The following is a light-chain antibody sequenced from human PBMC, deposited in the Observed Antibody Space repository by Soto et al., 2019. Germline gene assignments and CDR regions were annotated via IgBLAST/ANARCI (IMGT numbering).Light chain of an antibody. Sequence: LTQPASVSGSPGQSITISCTGTSSVVGSYNLVSWYQQHPGKAPKLMIYEGSKRPSGVSNRFSGSKSGNTASLTISRLQAEDEADYYCCSYAGSTLYVFGTGTKVTVL. CDR2: EGS. V-gene: IGLV2-23*01. CDR3: CSYAGSTLYV. J-gene: IGLJ1*01. CDR1: SSVVGSYNL.